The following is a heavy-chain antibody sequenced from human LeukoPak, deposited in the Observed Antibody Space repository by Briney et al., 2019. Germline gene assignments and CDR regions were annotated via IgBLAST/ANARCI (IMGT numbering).Heavy chain of an antibody. Sequence: SETLSLTCAVYGGSFSGYYWSWIRQPPGKGLEWIGEINHSGSTNYNPSLKSRVTISVDTSKNQFSLKLSSVTAADTVVYYCARVYYDSSGYPKKLKNYFDYWGQGTLVTVSS. CDR1: GGSFSGYY. CDR2: INHSGST. J-gene: IGHJ4*02. CDR3: ARVYYDSSGYPKKLKNYFDY. V-gene: IGHV4-34*01. D-gene: IGHD3-22*01.